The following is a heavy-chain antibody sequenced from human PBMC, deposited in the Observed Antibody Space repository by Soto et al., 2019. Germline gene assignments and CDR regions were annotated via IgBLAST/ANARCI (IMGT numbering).Heavy chain of an antibody. Sequence: ASVKVSCKASGYTFTSYGISWVRQAPGQGLEWMGWISAYNGNTNYAQKLQGRVTMTTDTSTSTAYMELRSLRSDDTAVYYCARDAPYYYDSSGYSPFDTWGQGTLLTISS. CDR3: ARDAPYYYDSSGYSPFDT. CDR1: GYTFTSYG. CDR2: ISAYNGNT. V-gene: IGHV1-18*01. D-gene: IGHD3-22*01. J-gene: IGHJ4*02.